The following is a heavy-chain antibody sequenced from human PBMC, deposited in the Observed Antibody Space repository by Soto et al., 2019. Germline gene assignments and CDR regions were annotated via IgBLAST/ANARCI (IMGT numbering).Heavy chain of an antibody. D-gene: IGHD3-3*01. CDR3: AKRYDFWSGRWYGLGV. Sequence: QVLLEESGPGLVRPSGTLSLTCSVSGASINSANWWVWVRQPPGKGLEWIGEIYHIGSTTYNPSLQSRATITVDKSKNQFSLIATSVTAADTAVYYCAKRYDFWSGRWYGLGVWGQGTTVTVSS. CDR1: GASINSANW. CDR2: IYHIGST. J-gene: IGHJ6*02. V-gene: IGHV4-4*02.